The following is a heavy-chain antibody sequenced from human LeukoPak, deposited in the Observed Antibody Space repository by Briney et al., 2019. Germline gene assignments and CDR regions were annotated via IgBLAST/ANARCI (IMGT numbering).Heavy chain of an antibody. CDR2: INSDGSST. CDR3: AREGYDILTGYYLGLDY. V-gene: IGHV3-74*01. J-gene: IGHJ4*02. Sequence: GGSLRLSCAASGFTFSSYWMHWVRQAPGKGLVWVSRINSDGSSTSYADSVKGRFTISRGNAKNTLYLQMNSLRAEDTAVYYCAREGYDILTGYYLGLDYWGQGTLVTVSS. D-gene: IGHD3-9*01. CDR1: GFTFSSYW.